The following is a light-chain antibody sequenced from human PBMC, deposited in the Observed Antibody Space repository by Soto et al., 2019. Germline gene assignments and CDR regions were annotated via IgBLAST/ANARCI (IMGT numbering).Light chain of an antibody. CDR2: GVS. J-gene: IGLJ2*01. V-gene: IGLV2-8*01. Sequence: QSALTQPPSASGSPGQSVTISCTGTSSDIGTFSSISWYQQYPGKAHKLMIFGVSQRPSGVPDRFSGSKSANTASLTVSGLQDEDEAEYYCSSQAGSDSLMVFGGGTKLTVL. CDR3: SSQAGSDSLMV. CDR1: SSDIGTFSS.